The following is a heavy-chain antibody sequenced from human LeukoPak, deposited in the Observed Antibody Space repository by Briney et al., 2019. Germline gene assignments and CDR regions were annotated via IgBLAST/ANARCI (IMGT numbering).Heavy chain of an antibody. V-gene: IGHV3-23*01. CDR3: ARGGSYLSAFDI. J-gene: IGHJ3*02. CDR1: GFTFNNYA. Sequence: GGSLRLSCEASGFTFNNYAMSWVRQTPGKGLEWVAATVGGRPDTYHADSVKGRFTISRDNSKNTLYLQMNSLRAEDTAVYYCARGGSYLSAFDIWGQGTMVTVSS. CDR2: TVGGRPDT. D-gene: IGHD1-26*01.